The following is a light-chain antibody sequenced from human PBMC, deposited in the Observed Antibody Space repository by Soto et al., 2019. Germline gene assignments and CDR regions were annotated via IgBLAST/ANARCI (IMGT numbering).Light chain of an antibody. V-gene: IGKV1-5*03. CDR3: QQYNSNPWT. CDR2: KAS. CDR1: QTISSW. Sequence: DIQMTQSPSTLSASVGDRVTITCRASQTISSWLAWYQQKPGKAPKLLIYKASSLESGVASRFSGSGSGTEVTLTISSLQSDDFATYYCQQYNSNPWTFGQGTRVEIK. J-gene: IGKJ1*01.